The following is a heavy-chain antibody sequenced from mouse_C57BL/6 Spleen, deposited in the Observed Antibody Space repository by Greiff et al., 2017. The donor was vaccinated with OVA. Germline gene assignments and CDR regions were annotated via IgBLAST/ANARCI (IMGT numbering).Heavy chain of an antibody. J-gene: IGHJ3*01. CDR2: IHPSDSDT. D-gene: IGHD1-1*01. Sequence: QVQLKQPGAELVKPGASVKVSCKASGYTFTSYWMHWVKQRPGQGLEWIGRIHPSDSDTNYNQKFKGKATLTVDKSSRTAYMQISSLTSEDSAVYYCARLEITTGFAYWGQGTLVTVSA. V-gene: IGHV1-74*01. CDR3: ARLEITTGFAY. CDR1: GYTFTSYW.